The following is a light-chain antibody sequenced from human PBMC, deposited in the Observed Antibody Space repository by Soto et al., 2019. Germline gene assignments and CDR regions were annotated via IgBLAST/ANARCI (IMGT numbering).Light chain of an antibody. Sequence: EIALTQSPATLSLSPGERATLSCRASQSVSSSYLAWYQQKPGQAPRLLIYGASTRDTGIPDRFSGSGSGTDFTLYISRLEPEDFAVYYCQQYGGSPTFGQGTKVEIQ. V-gene: IGKV3-20*01. CDR1: QSVSSSY. J-gene: IGKJ1*01. CDR3: QQYGGSPT. CDR2: GAS.